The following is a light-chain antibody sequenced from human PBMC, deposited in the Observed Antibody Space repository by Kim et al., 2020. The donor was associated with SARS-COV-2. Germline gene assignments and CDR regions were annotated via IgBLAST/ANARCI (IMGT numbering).Light chain of an antibody. V-gene: IGKV3-15*01. CDR1: QSVSSS. Sequence: VSRGERATLSCRASQSVSSSLAWYQQRPGQAPRLLIYGASTRATCIPARFSGSGSGTEFTLTISSLQSEDFALYYCQQYKKWPPHTFGQGTKLEI. CDR3: QQYKKWPPHT. J-gene: IGKJ2*01. CDR2: GAS.